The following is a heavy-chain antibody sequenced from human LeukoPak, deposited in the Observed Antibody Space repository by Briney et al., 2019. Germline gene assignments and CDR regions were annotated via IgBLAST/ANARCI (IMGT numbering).Heavy chain of an antibody. D-gene: IGHD6-6*01. CDR3: ARGVPGGSSSGFDWFDP. CDR1: GGTFSSYA. J-gene: IGHJ5*02. V-gene: IGHV1-69*05. Sequence: SVKVSCKASGGTFSSYAISWVRQAPGQGLEWMGGIIPIFGTANYAQKFQGRVTITTDESTSTAYMELSSLRSEDTAVYYCARGVPGGSSSGFDWFDPWGQETLVTVSS. CDR2: IIPIFGTA.